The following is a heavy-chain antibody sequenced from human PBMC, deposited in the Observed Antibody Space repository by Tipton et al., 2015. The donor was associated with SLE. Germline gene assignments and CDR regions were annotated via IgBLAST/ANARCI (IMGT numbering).Heavy chain of an antibody. CDR1: GGSFSGYY. Sequence: TLSLTCAVYGGSFSGYYWSWIRQPPGKGLEWIGEINHSGSTNYNPSLKSRVTISVDTSKNQFSLKLSSVTAADTAVYYCARHIDYGGNGCAFDIWGQGTMVTVSS. D-gene: IGHD4-23*01. CDR3: ARHIDYGGNGCAFDI. V-gene: IGHV4-34*01. J-gene: IGHJ3*02. CDR2: INHSGST.